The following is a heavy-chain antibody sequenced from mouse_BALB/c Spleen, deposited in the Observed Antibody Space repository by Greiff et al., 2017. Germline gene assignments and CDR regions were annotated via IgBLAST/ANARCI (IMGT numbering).Heavy chain of an antibody. J-gene: IGHJ2*01. V-gene: IGHV1-69*02. CDR2: IDPSDSET. CDR3: ARSGNGSSPSFDY. D-gene: IGHD1-1*01. CDR1: GYTFTSYW. Sequence: QVHVKQPGAELVKPGAPVKLSCKASGYTFTSYWMNWVKQRPGRGLEWIGRIDPSDSETHYNQKFKDKATLTVDKSSSTAYIQLSSLTSEDSAVYYCARSGNGSSPSFDYWGQGTTLTVSS.